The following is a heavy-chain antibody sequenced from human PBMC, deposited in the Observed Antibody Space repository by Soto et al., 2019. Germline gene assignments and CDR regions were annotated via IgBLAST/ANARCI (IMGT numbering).Heavy chain of an antibody. V-gene: IGHV1-18*01. D-gene: IGHD2-15*01. CDR3: ARDLDCSGGSCYQPMSNWFDP. CDR1: GYTFTSYG. J-gene: IGHJ5*02. Sequence: GASVKVSCKASGYTFTSYGISWVRQAPGQGLDWMGWISAYNGNTNYAQKLQGRVTMTTDTSTSTAYMELRSLRSDDTAVYYCARDLDCSGGSCYQPMSNWFDPWGQGTLVTVSS. CDR2: ISAYNGNT.